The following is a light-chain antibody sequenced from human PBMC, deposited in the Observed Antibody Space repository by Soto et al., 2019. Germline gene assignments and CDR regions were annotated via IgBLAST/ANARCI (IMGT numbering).Light chain of an antibody. CDR1: QSVSAGH. Sequence: EIVMTQSPPTLSVSPGERATLSCRASQSVSAGHLAWYQQKPGQAPRLLIYGASSRATGIPDRFSGSGSGTDFTLTISRLEPEDFAVYFCQQYGSSPLTFGGGTKVDIK. V-gene: IGKV3-20*01. J-gene: IGKJ4*01. CDR2: GAS. CDR3: QQYGSSPLT.